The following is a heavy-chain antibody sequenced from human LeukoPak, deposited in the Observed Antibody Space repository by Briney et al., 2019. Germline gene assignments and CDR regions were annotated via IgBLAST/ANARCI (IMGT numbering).Heavy chain of an antibody. D-gene: IGHD6-13*01. J-gene: IGHJ6*03. CDR2: MNPNSGNT. V-gene: IGHV1-8*01. CDR1: GYTFTSYD. Sequence: ASVKVPCKASGYTFTSYDINWVRQATGQGLEWMGWMNPNSGNTGYARKFQGRVTMTRNTSISTAYMELSSLRSEDTAVYYCARHGEIAAAGYYYYYMDVWGKGTTVTVSS. CDR3: ARHGEIAAAGYYYYYMDV.